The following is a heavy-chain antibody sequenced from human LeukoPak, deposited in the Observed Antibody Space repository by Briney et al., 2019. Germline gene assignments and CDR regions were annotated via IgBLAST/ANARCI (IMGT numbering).Heavy chain of an antibody. CDR3: ASQGSIAARRPFDY. CDR1: GFTFSSYA. J-gene: IGHJ4*02. V-gene: IGHV3-23*01. Sequence: PGGSLRLSCAASGFTFSSYAMSWVRQAPGKGLEWVSAISGSGGSTYYADSVKGRFTISRDNSKSTLYLQMNSLRAEDTAVYYCASQGSIAARRPFDYWGQGTLVTVSS. CDR2: ISGSGGST. D-gene: IGHD6-6*01.